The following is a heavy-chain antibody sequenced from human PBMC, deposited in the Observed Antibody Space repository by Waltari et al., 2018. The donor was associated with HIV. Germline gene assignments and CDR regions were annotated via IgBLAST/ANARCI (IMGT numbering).Heavy chain of an antibody. V-gene: IGHV4-34*01. CDR1: GGSFSGYY. J-gene: IGHJ3*02. Sequence: QVQLQQWGAGLLKPSETLSLTCAVYGGSFSGYYWSWIRQPPGKGLEWIGEINHSGSTNYNPSLKSRVTISVDTSKNQFSLKLSSLTAADTAVYYCARMTPDYYDSSGTFDIWGQGTMVTVSS. D-gene: IGHD3-22*01. CDR3: ARMTPDYYDSSGTFDI. CDR2: INHSGST.